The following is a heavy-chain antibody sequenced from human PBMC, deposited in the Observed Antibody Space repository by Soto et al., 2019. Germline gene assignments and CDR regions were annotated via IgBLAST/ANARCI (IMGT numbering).Heavy chain of an antibody. J-gene: IGHJ6*03. CDR2: ISGSGGST. Sequence: GGSLRLSCAASGFTFSSYAMSWVRQAPGKGLEWVSAISGSGGSTYYADSVKGRFTISRDNSKNTLYLQMNSLRDEDTAVYYCAKRRGSTAGHFYMDVWGEGTTVTVSS. CDR1: GFTFSSYA. V-gene: IGHV3-23*01. CDR3: AKRRGSTAGHFYMDV. D-gene: IGHD2-2*01.